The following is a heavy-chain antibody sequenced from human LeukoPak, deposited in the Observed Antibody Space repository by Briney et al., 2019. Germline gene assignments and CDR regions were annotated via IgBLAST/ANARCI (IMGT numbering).Heavy chain of an antibody. CDR3: AGDSSGYPADY. Sequence: GGSLRLSCAASGFTFSNYGMHWVRQAPGKGLEWVALISYDGSDKYYADSVRGRFTISRDNSKNTLYLQMNSLRAEDTAVYYCAGDSSGYPADYWGQGTLVTVSS. D-gene: IGHD3-22*01. CDR2: ISYDGSDK. J-gene: IGHJ4*02. V-gene: IGHV3-30*03. CDR1: GFTFSNYG.